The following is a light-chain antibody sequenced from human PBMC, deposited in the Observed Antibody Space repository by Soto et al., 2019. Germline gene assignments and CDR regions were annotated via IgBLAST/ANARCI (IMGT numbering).Light chain of an antibody. Sequence: EIVMTQSPATLSVSPGDRATLSCRASQTISSNLAWYQERPGQPPRCLIYDASTRATGTPARFSGSGSGTEFTLTISSLQSEDFAVYYCKQYHSCPPRFGPGTKVDI. V-gene: IGKV3-15*01. CDR1: QTISSN. CDR3: KQYHSCPPR. J-gene: IGKJ3*01. CDR2: DAS.